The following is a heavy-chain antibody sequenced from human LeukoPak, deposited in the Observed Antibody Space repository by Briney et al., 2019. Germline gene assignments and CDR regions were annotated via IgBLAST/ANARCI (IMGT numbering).Heavy chain of an antibody. CDR2: IYYIGNT. CDR1: GDSISTSGYY. Sequence: PSETLSLTCTVSGDSISTSGYYYDWIRQPPGKGLEWIGNIYYIGNTWYNPSLKSRVTMSVDTSKNQFSLRLSSVTAADTAVYYCARHGGSYYWFDPWGQGTLVTVSS. CDR3: ARHGGSYYWFDP. V-gene: IGHV4-39*01. D-gene: IGHD1-26*01. J-gene: IGHJ5*02.